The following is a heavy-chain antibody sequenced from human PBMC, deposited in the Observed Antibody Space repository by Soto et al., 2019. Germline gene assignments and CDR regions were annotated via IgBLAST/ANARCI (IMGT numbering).Heavy chain of an antibody. D-gene: IGHD1-26*01. Sequence: LLPLSLTCAVADGSIRSGGYCCSWNRQPPGQSQEWIGYIYHSGSTNYNPSLKSRVTISVDTSKNQFSLKLSSVTAADTAVYYCARSRVGTTPIIGYYYGMDVWGQGTTVTASS. CDR2: IYHSGST. CDR3: ARSRVGTTPIIGYYYGMDV. CDR1: DGSIRSGGYC. V-gene: IGHV4-30-2*01. J-gene: IGHJ6*02.